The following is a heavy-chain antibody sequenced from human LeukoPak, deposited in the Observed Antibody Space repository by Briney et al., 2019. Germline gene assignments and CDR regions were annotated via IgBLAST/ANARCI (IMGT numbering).Heavy chain of an antibody. CDR1: GFTFSSYS. V-gene: IGHV3-48*01. Sequence: GGSLRLSCAASGFTFSSYSMNWVRQAPGKGLEWVSYISSSGSTTCYADSVKGRFTISRDNAKNSLYLQMNSLRAEDTAVYYCARDIGYYDSSGYQNSAFDYWGQGTLVTVSS. J-gene: IGHJ4*02. CDR3: ARDIGYYDSSGYQNSAFDY. D-gene: IGHD3-22*01. CDR2: ISSSGSTT.